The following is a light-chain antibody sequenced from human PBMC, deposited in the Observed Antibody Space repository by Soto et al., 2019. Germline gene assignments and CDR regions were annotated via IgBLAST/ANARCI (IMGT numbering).Light chain of an antibody. CDR2: GAS. J-gene: IGKJ2*01. CDR1: QSLRSSY. V-gene: IGKV3-20*01. CDR3: QQHGTSPYT. Sequence: EVVLTQSPNTLSLSPGERATLSCWASQSLRSSYLAWYQRKPGQAPRLLMFGASRRATGIPDRFNGSGSGTDFILTLSRLEPEDGAVYYCQQHGTSPYTFGQGTVLEIK.